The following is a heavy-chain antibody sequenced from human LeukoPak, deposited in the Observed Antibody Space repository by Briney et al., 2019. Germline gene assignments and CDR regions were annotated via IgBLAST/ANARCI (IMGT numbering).Heavy chain of an antibody. CDR2: IWYDGSSK. CDR3: AREMGLNIVATFGY. D-gene: IGHD5-12*01. Sequence: GGSLRLSCAVSGFSVTNNYMSWVRQAPGKGLEWVALIWYDGSSKYYRDSVKGRFTISRDNSKNTLYLQMNSLRDEDTAVYYCAREMGLNIVATFGYWGQGTLVTVSS. CDR1: GFSVTNNY. J-gene: IGHJ4*02. V-gene: IGHV3-33*08.